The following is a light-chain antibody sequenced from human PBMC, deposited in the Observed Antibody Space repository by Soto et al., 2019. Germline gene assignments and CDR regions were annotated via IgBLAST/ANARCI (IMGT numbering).Light chain of an antibody. J-gene: IGLJ1*01. V-gene: IGLV2-11*01. CDR2: DVS. Sequence: QSVLTQPRSVSGSPGQSVTISCSGTSSDVGGYNYVSWYQQHPGKAPKLMIYDVSKWPSGVPDRFSGSKSGNTASLTISGLQAEDEADYYCCSYAGRYTYVFGTGTKVTAL. CDR3: CSYAGRYTYV. CDR1: SSDVGGYNY.